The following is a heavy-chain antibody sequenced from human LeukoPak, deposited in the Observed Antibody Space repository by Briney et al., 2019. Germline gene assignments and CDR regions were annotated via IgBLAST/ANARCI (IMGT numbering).Heavy chain of an antibody. D-gene: IGHD3-3*01. J-gene: IGHJ6*02. CDR3: ARYYDFWSGEYYYGMDV. Sequence: GASVKVSCKASGYTFTSYGISWVRQAPGQGLEWMGWISAYNGNTNYAQKLKGRVTMTTDTSKSTAYMELRSLRSDDTAVYYCARYYDFWSGEYYYGMDVWGQGTTVTVSS. CDR2: ISAYNGNT. CDR1: GYTFTSYG. V-gene: IGHV1-18*01.